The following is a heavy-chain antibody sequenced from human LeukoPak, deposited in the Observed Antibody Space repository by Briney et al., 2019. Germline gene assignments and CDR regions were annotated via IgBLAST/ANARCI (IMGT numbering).Heavy chain of an antibody. CDR3: ARGSCSSTSCYAGNYYYYGMDV. CDR1: GYTFTSYY. J-gene: IGHJ6*04. CDR2: IIPIFGTA. Sequence: SVKVSCKASGYTFTSYYMHWVRQAPGQGLEWMGGIIPIFGTANYAQKFQGRVTITADESTSTAYMELSSLRSEDTAVYYCARGSCSSTSCYAGNYYYYGMDVWGKGTTVTVSS. D-gene: IGHD2-2*01. V-gene: IGHV1-69*13.